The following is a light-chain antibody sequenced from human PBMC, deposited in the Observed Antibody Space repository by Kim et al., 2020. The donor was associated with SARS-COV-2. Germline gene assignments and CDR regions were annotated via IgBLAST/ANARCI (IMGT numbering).Light chain of an antibody. CDR3: QSYDSTLRV. CDR1: SSTMGAGFA. Sequence: GKRVPFSYTGSSSTMGAGFAVHWYQQLPGTAPKLLIDGTNNRPPGVPDRFSGSKSGTSASLAITGLQAEDEADYYCQSYDSTLRVFGTGTKVTVL. J-gene: IGLJ1*01. V-gene: IGLV1-40*01. CDR2: GTN.